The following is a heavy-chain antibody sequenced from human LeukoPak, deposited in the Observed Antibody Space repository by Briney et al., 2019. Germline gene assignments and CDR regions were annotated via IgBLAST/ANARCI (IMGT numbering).Heavy chain of an antibody. Sequence: PGGSLRLSCAASGFTFSSYAMSWVRQAPGKGLEWVSAISGSGGSTYYADSVKGRFTISRDNAKNSLYLQMNSLRAEDTAVYYCARAKVVVAATPVHAFDIWGQGTMVTVSS. D-gene: IGHD2-15*01. CDR2: ISGSGGST. J-gene: IGHJ3*02. V-gene: IGHV3-23*01. CDR1: GFTFSSYA. CDR3: ARAKVVVAATPVHAFDI.